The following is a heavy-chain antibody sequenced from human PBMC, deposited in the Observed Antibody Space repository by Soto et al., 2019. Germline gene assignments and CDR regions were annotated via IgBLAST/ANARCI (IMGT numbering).Heavy chain of an antibody. J-gene: IGHJ4*02. Sequence: GSLRLSCAASGFTFSNSAMSWVRQAPGKGLEWVSVISGSGDFTFYGDSVKGRFTISRDNSKNTLYLQMNSLRVDDTAVYYCAKDLKTTVVRAYDYWGQGTLVTVSS. CDR1: GFTFSNSA. D-gene: IGHD4-17*01. CDR2: ISGSGDFT. V-gene: IGHV3-23*01. CDR3: AKDLKTTVVRAYDY.